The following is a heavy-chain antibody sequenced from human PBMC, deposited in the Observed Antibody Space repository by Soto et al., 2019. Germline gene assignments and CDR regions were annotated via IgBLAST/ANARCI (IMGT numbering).Heavy chain of an antibody. V-gene: IGHV3-74*03. CDR3: ARGDGDYHDGNGYLCRH. CDR1: GFTFSSYW. CDR2: IRSDGSNA. Sequence: EVQLVESGGGLFQPGGSLRISCAASGFTFSSYWMHWVRQAPGKGLVWVSRIRSDGSNAEYADSVKGRFTISRDNAENTLYLQMNSLRVEDTAVYYCARGDGDYHDGNGYLCRHWGQGTLVTVSS. D-gene: IGHD3-22*01. J-gene: IGHJ4*02.